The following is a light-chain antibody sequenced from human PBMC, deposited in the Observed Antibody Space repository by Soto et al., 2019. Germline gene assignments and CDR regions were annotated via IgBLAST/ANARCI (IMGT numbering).Light chain of an antibody. CDR3: SSYTSSSTVI. CDR2: DVR. Sequence: QSVLTQPASMSGSPGQSITISCTGTSSDIGGYNYISWYQQLPGKAPKFIIYDVRNRPSGVSNRFSGSRSGNTASLTISGLQAEDEADYYCSSYTSSSTVIFGGGTKLTV. J-gene: IGLJ2*01. CDR1: SSDIGGYNY. V-gene: IGLV2-14*01.